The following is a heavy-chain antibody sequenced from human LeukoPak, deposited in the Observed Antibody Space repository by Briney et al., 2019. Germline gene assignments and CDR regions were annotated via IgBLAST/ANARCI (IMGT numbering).Heavy chain of an antibody. CDR3: ASLTNSSGYIPWYFDL. CDR1: GGSLTYYY. D-gene: IGHD3-22*01. V-gene: IGHV4-59*01. J-gene: IGHJ2*01. Sequence: SETLSLTCTVSGGSLTYYYWTWIRQPPGRRPEWIGFIYYSGSTNYDPSLESRVAFSVDTSKNQVSLQLNSVTAADTAIYYCASLTNSSGYIPWYFDLWGRGTLVTVSS. CDR2: IYYSGST.